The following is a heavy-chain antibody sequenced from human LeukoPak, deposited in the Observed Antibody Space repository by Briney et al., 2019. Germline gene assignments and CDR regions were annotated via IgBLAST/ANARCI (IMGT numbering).Heavy chain of an antibody. D-gene: IGHD5-12*01. Sequence: SVKVSCKASGGTFSSYAISWVRQAPGQGLEWMGGIIPIFGTTNYAQKFQGRVTITTDESTSTAYMELSSLRSEDTAVHYCVSGYEAPAFFGSPFDYWGQGTLVTVSS. CDR2: IIPIFGTT. V-gene: IGHV1-69*05. CDR1: GGTFSSYA. CDR3: VSGYEAPAFFGSPFDY. J-gene: IGHJ4*02.